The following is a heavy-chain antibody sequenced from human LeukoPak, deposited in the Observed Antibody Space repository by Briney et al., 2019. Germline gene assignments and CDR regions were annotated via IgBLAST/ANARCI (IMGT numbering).Heavy chain of an antibody. V-gene: IGHV3-23*01. D-gene: IGHD2-15*01. J-gene: IGHJ1*01. CDR2: ISGSGGST. CDR1: GFTFSSYA. Sequence: PGGSLRLSCAASGFTFSSYAMSWVRQAPGKGLEWVSAISGSGGSTYYADSVKGRFTISRDNSKNTLYLQMNSLRAEDTAIYYCAQQLGYCSGGNCYFTHWGQGTLVTVSS. CDR3: AQQLGYCSGGNCYFTH.